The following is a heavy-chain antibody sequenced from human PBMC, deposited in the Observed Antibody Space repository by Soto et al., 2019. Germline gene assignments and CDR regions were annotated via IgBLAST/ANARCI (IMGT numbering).Heavy chain of an antibody. D-gene: IGHD6-19*01. CDR2: IYYSGST. CDR1: CGSISSGGYY. V-gene: IGHV4-31*03. Sequence: SETLYLTCTVSCGSISSGGYYWSWIRPHPGKGLEWIGYIYYSGSTYYNPSLKSRVTISVDTSKNQFSLKLSSVTAADTAVYYCAREAHYSSGWYYFDYWGQGTLVTVSS. CDR3: AREAHYSSGWYYFDY. J-gene: IGHJ4*02.